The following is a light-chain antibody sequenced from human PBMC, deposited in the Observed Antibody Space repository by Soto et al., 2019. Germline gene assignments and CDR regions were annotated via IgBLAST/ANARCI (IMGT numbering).Light chain of an antibody. CDR3: QQYGSSPQST. V-gene: IGKV3-20*01. J-gene: IGKJ5*01. CDR1: QSVSSSY. Sequence: EIVLTRSPGTLSLSPGERATLSCRASQSVSSSYLAWYQQKPGQAPRLLIYGASSRATGIPDRFSGSGSGTDFALTISRLEPEDFAVYYCQQYGSSPQSTFGQGTRLEIK. CDR2: GAS.